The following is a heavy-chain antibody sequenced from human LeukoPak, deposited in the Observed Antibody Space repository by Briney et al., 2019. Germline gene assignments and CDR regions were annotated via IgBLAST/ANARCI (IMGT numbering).Heavy chain of an antibody. D-gene: IGHD3-3*01. V-gene: IGHV3-23*01. Sequence: GGSLRLSCAASGFTFSSYDMSWVRQAPGKGLEWVSAISGSGGSTYYADSVKGRFTISRDNAKNTLYLQMNSLRAEDTAVYYCTDPFGDAFDIWGQGTMVTVSS. CDR3: TDPFGDAFDI. CDR2: ISGSGGST. CDR1: GFTFSSYD. J-gene: IGHJ3*02.